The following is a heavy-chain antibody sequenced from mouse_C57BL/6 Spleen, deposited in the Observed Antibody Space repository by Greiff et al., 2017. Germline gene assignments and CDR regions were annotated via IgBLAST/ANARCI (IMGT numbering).Heavy chain of an antibody. CDR1: GYTFTSYW. J-gene: IGHJ4*01. CDR3: ARSGHYGNSYYAMDY. V-gene: IGHV1-50*01. CDR2: IDPSDSYT. Sequence: QVQLQQPGAELVKPGASVKLSCKASGYTFTSYWMQWVKQRPGQGLEWIGEIDPSDSYTNYNQKFKGKATLTVDTSSSTAYMQLSSLTSEDSAVYYCARSGHYGNSYYAMDYWGQGTSVTVSS. D-gene: IGHD2-1*01.